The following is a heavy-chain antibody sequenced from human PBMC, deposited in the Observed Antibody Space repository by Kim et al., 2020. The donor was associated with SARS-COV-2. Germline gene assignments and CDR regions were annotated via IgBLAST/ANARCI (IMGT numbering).Heavy chain of an antibody. D-gene: IGHD6-19*01. CDR3: AREVGSRGWYTVDS. V-gene: IGHV3-23*01. CDR2: IRETGTKT. CDR1: GFTFTNYA. Sequence: GGSLRLSCAASGFTFTNYAMDWVRQAPGKGLEWVSAIRETGTKTYYADSVKGRFTISRDNSKNTLFLQMNSLRAEDTAIYFCAREVGSRGWYTVDSWGQG. J-gene: IGHJ5*02.